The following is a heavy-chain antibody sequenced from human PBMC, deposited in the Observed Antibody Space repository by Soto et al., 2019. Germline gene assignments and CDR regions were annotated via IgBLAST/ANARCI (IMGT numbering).Heavy chain of an antibody. Sequence: GASVKVSCKASGGTFSSYTISWVRQAPGQGLEWMGRIIPILGIANYAQKFQGRVTITADKSTSTAYMELSSLRSEDTAVYYCARGELGVVVAASDAFDIWGQGTMVTVSS. J-gene: IGHJ3*02. V-gene: IGHV1-69*02. D-gene: IGHD2-15*01. CDR1: GGTFSSYT. CDR3: ARGELGVVVAASDAFDI. CDR2: IIPILGIA.